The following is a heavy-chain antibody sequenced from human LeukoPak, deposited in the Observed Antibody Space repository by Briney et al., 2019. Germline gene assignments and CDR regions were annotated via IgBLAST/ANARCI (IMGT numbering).Heavy chain of an antibody. D-gene: IGHD3-10*01. V-gene: IGHV1-18*01. Sequence: ASVRVSCKASGYTFTDDGISWVRQGPGQGLEWVGWISPYNGDTKYADKVLGRVTMSADISTTTAYMELRSLRSDDTAVYYCARIQVNWFGEVTSLSPPNYGMDVWGQGTTVIVSS. CDR1: GYTFTDDG. CDR2: ISPYNGDT. CDR3: ARIQVNWFGEVTSLSPPNYGMDV. J-gene: IGHJ6*02.